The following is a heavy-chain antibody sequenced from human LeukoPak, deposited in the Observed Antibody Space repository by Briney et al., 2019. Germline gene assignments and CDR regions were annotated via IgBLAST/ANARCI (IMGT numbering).Heavy chain of an antibody. CDR2: MNPNSGNT. D-gene: IGHD6-13*01. V-gene: IGHV1-8*01. J-gene: IGHJ6*03. CDR3: AKTIAAIALRYYYMDV. CDR1: GYTFTSYD. Sequence: ASVKVSCKASGYTFTSYDINWVRQATGQGLEWMGWMNPNSGNTGYAQKFQGRVTMTRNTSISTDYMELSSLRSEDTAVYYCAKTIAAIALRYYYMDVWGKGTTVTVSS.